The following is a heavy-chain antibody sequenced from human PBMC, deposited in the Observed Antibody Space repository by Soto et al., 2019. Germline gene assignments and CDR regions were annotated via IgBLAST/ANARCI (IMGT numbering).Heavy chain of an antibody. V-gene: IGHV3-21*01. CDR1: GFTFSSYS. D-gene: IGHD3-10*01. J-gene: IGHJ4*02. CDR2: ISSSSSYI. Sequence: GGSLRLSCAASGFTFSSYSMNWVRQAPGKGLEWVSSISSSSSYIYYADSVKGRFTISRDNAKNSLYLQMNSLRAEDTAVYYCARVGVTMVRGASEADYWGQGTLVTVSS. CDR3: ARVGVTMVRGASEADY.